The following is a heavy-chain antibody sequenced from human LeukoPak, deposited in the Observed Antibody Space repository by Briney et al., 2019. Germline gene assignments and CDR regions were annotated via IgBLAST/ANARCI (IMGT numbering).Heavy chain of an antibody. J-gene: IGHJ4*02. Sequence: SETLSLTCTVSGGSISSSSYYWSWIRQPAGKGLEWIGRIYTSGSTNYNPSLKSRVTMSVDTSKNQFSLKLSSVTAADTAVYYCARVLSEGLFDYWGQGTLVTVSS. V-gene: IGHV4-61*02. CDR2: IYTSGST. CDR3: ARVLSEGLFDY. CDR1: GGSISSSSYY.